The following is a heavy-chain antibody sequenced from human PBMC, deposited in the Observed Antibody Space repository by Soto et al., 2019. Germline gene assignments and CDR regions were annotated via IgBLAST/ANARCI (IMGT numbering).Heavy chain of an antibody. CDR3: ARTDIVVVPGASGWFDP. D-gene: IGHD2-2*01. V-gene: IGHV4-34*01. J-gene: IGHJ5*02. CDR1: GGSFSGYY. CDR2: INHSGST. Sequence: QVQLQQWGAGLLKPSETLSLTCAVYGGSFSGYYWSWIRQPPGKGLEWIGEINHSGSTNYNPSLKSRVTISVDTSKNQFSQKLSSVTAADTAVYYCARTDIVVVPGASGWFDPWGQGTLVTVSS.